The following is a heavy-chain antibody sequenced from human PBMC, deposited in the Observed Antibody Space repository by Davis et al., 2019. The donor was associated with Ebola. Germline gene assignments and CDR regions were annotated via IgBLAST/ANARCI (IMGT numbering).Heavy chain of an antibody. J-gene: IGHJ5*02. D-gene: IGHD5-12*01. V-gene: IGHV4-39*01. CDR1: GGSISSSSYY. Sequence: SETLSLTCVVSGGSISSSSYYWGWIRQPPGKGLEWIGSIYYSGSTYYNPSLKSRVTISVDTSKNQFSLKLSSVTAADTAVYYCARHRRGYSGYDAQNWFDPWGQGTLVTVSS. CDR2: IYYSGST. CDR3: ARHRRGYSGYDAQNWFDP.